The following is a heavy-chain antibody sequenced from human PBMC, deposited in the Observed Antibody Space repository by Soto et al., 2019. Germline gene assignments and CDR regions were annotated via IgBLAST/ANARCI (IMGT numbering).Heavy chain of an antibody. Sequence: GGSLRLSCTASGFTFSHCGFHWVRQAPGKGLEWVAVIWYDGTKEYYADSVKGRFTITRDNSKNTLYLGMNSLRAEDTAVYFCARDDGAPRTYYFDHWGQGALVTVSS. J-gene: IGHJ4*02. CDR1: GFTFSHCG. CDR2: IWYDGTKE. V-gene: IGHV3-33*01. D-gene: IGHD2-8*01. CDR3: ARDDGAPRTYYFDH.